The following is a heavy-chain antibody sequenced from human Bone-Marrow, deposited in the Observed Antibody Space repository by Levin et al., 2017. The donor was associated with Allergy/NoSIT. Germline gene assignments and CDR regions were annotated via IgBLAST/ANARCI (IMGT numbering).Heavy chain of an antibody. D-gene: IGHD4-17*01. CDR2: IYYSGST. J-gene: IGHJ4*02. Sequence: SETLSLTCTVSGGSISSGGYYWSWIRQHPGKGLEWIGYIYYSGSTYYNPSLKSRVTISVDTSKNQFSLKLSSVTAADTAVYYCARGGVTTGDYWGQGTLVTVSS. CDR1: GGSISSGGYY. CDR3: ARGGVTTGDY. V-gene: IGHV4-31*03.